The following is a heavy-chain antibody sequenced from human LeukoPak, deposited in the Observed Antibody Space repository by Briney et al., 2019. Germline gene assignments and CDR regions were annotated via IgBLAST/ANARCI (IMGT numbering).Heavy chain of an antibody. CDR3: ARDLFGTRSWFDP. J-gene: IGHJ5*02. CDR1: GFIFSSYS. CDR2: ISSGSSLI. D-gene: IGHD3-3*01. Sequence: PGGSLRLSCEASGFIFSSYSMNWVRQAPGKGLEWVSSISSGSSLIHYADSVKGRFTISRDNAKNSLYLQMNSLTDEDTAVYYCARDLFGTRSWFDPWGQGTLVTVSS. V-gene: IGHV3-21*01.